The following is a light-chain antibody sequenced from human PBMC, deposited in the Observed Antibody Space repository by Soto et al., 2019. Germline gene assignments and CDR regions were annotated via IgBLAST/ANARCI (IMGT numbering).Light chain of an antibody. CDR2: GAS. CDR3: QKYGSLTSST. J-gene: IGKJ1*01. CDR1: QSVSSTY. V-gene: IGKV3-20*01. Sequence: EIVLTQSPGTLSLSPGERATLSCRASQSVSSTYLAWYQQQPGQAPRLIIYGASSRATGIPDRFSGSGSGTDFTLTISRLEPEDFAVYYCQKYGSLTSSTFGXG.